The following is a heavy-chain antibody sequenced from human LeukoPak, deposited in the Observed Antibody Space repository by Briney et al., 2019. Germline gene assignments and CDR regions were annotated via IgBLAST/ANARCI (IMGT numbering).Heavy chain of an antibody. CDR1: GFTFSSYW. J-gene: IGHJ4*02. CDR2: ISSSSSYI. Sequence: GGSLRLSCAASGFTFSSYWMSWVRQAPGKGLEWVSSISSSSSYIYYADSVKGRFTISRDNAKNSLYLQMNSLRAEDTAVYYCARGEVGTSLDYWGQGTLVTVSS. CDR3: ARGEVGTSLDY. V-gene: IGHV3-21*01. D-gene: IGHD2-2*01.